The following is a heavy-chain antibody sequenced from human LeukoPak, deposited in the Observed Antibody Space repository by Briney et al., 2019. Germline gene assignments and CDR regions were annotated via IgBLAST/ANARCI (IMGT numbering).Heavy chain of an antibody. CDR3: ARAVGGYDILTGYYVYYFDY. Sequence: GGSLRLSCAASGFTVSSNYMSWVRQAPGKGLEWVSVIYSGGSTYYADSVKGRFTISRDNSKNTLYLQMNSLRAEDTAVYYCARAVGGYDILTGYYVYYFDYWGQGTLVTVSS. D-gene: IGHD3-9*01. CDR2: IYSGGST. CDR1: GFTVSSNY. V-gene: IGHV3-53*01. J-gene: IGHJ4*02.